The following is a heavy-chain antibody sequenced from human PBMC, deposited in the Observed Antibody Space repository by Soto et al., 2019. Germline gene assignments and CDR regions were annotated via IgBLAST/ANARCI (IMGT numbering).Heavy chain of an antibody. CDR2: ISYDGSNK. D-gene: IGHD5-12*01. CDR3: AKELRWLQGLYYYYGMDV. J-gene: IGHJ6*02. CDR1: GFTFSSYG. V-gene: IGHV3-30*18. Sequence: QVQLVESGGGVVQPGRSLRLSCAASGFTFSSYGMHWVRQAPGKGLEWVAVISYDGSNKYYADSVKGRFTISRDNSKNTPYLQMNSLRAEDTAVYYCAKELRWLQGLYYYYGMDVWGQGTTVTVSS.